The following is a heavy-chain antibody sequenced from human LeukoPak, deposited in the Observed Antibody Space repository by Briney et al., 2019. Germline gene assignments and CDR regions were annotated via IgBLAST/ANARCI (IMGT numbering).Heavy chain of an antibody. Sequence: ASVKVSCKASGYTFTSYDINWVRQATGQGLEWMGWMNPNSGNTGYVQKFQGRVTMTRTTSIRTAYMELSSLRSEDTAVYYCARSLGGLYELDYWGQGTLVTVSS. V-gene: IGHV1-8*01. D-gene: IGHD3-16*01. CDR2: MNPNSGNT. J-gene: IGHJ4*02. CDR1: GYTFTSYD. CDR3: ARSLGGLYELDY.